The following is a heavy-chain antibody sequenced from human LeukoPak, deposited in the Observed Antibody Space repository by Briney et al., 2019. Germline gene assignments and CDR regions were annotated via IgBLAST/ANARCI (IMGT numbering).Heavy chain of an antibody. CDR3: ARAWANYYFDY. CDR2: ITSSSYT. J-gene: IGHJ4*02. CDR1: GFTFSSFA. D-gene: IGHD1-1*01. V-gene: IGHV3-21*05. Sequence: GGSLRLSCSASGFTFSSFAMHWVRQAPGRGLELVSYITSSSYTNYGDSVKGRFTISRDNAKNSLYLQMNSLRAEDTAVYYCARAWANYYFDYWGQGTLVTVSS.